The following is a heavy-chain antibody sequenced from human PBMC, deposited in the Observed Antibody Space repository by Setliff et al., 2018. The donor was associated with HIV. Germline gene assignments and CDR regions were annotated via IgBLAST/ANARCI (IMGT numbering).Heavy chain of an antibody. D-gene: IGHD6-19*01. Sequence: SETLSLTCTVYGGFIKNSNYYWSWIRQPPGKGLEWIGYIYYSGSSKNTPSLKSRVTISVDTPKNEFSLKLSSMTAADTAVYYCARGIAVAGPYFDYWGQGTLVTVSS. V-gene: IGHV4-61*01. CDR1: GGFIKNSNYY. CDR2: IYYSGSS. CDR3: ARGIAVAGPYFDY. J-gene: IGHJ4*02.